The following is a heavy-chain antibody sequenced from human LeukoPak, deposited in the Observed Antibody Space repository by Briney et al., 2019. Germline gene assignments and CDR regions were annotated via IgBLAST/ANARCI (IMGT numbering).Heavy chain of an antibody. CDR1: GYTFTGYY. D-gene: IGHD5-18*01. V-gene: IGHV1-2*02. Sequence: ASVKVSCKASGYTFTGYYMHWVRQAPGQGVEWMGWINPNSGGTNYAQKFQGRVTMTRDTSISTAYMELSRLRSDDTAVYYCARFGGIQLWFFDYWGQGTLVTVSS. CDR3: ARFGGIQLWFFDY. J-gene: IGHJ4*02. CDR2: INPNSGGT.